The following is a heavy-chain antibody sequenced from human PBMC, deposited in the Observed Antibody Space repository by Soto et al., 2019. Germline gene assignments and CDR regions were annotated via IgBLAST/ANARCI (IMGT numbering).Heavy chain of an antibody. Sequence: GGSLRLSCAASGFTFSSYWTSWVRQAPGKGLEWVANIKQDGSEKYYVDSVKGRFTISRDNAKNSLYLQMNSLRAEDTAVYYCARDGHEMATIPDYFDYWGQGTLVTVSS. CDR3: ARDGHEMATIPDYFDY. J-gene: IGHJ4*02. CDR1: GFTFSSYW. V-gene: IGHV3-7*01. CDR2: IKQDGSEK. D-gene: IGHD5-12*01.